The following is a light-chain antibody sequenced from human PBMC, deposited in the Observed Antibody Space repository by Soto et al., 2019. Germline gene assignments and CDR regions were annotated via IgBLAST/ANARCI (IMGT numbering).Light chain of an antibody. CDR1: QSVSSN. Sequence: EIVMTQSPATLSVSPGERATLSCRASQSVSSNLAWYQQKPGQAPRLLIYGASIRATGIPARFSGSGSGTEFALTISSLHSDDFAVYSCQRYNNWPRAFGQGTKRVI. CDR2: GAS. CDR3: QRYNNWPRA. V-gene: IGKV3-15*01. J-gene: IGKJ2*01.